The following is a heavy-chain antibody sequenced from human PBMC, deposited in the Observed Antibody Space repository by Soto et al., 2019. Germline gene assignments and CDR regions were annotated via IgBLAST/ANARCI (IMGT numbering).Heavy chain of an antibody. CDR2: IIPILGIA. CDR1: GGTFSSYT. Sequence: SVKVSCKASGGTFSSYTISWVRQAPGQGLEWMGRIIPILGIANYAQKFQGRVTITADKSTSTAYMELSSLRSEDTAVYYCAISGSEYDSSGYFYYWGQGTLVTVSS. V-gene: IGHV1-69*02. J-gene: IGHJ4*02. CDR3: AISGSEYDSSGYFYY. D-gene: IGHD3-22*01.